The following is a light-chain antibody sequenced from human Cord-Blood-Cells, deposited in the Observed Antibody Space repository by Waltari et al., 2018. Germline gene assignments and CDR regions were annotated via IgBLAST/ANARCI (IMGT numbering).Light chain of an antibody. CDR3: CSYAGSYTFV. CDR1: SSDVGGYNY. Sequence: QSALTQPRSVSGSPGQSGTISCTGISSDVGGYNYVSWYQPHPGKAPKLMIYAVSKRPSGVPDRFSGSKSGNTASLTISGLQAEDEADYYCCSYAGSYTFVFGGGTKLTVL. V-gene: IGLV2-11*01. J-gene: IGLJ2*01. CDR2: AVS.